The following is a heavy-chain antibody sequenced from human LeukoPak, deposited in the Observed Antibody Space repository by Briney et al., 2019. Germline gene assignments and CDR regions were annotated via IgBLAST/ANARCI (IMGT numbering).Heavy chain of an antibody. V-gene: IGHV4-34*01. J-gene: IGHJ4*02. D-gene: IGHD3-3*01. CDR3: AVAAYGSGYQRAVDY. CDR2: INHSGST. Sequence: SETLSLTCAVYGGSFSGYYWSWIRQPPGKGLEWIGEINHSGSTNYNPSLKSRVTISVDTSKNQFSLKLSSVTAADTAVYYCAVAAYGSGYQRAVDYWGQGTLVTVSS. CDR1: GGSFSGYY.